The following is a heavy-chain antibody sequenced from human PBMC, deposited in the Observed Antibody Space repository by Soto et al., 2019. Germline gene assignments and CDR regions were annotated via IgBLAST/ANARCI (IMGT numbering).Heavy chain of an antibody. D-gene: IGHD3-10*01. V-gene: IGHV1-2*04. CDR3: ARQSLGDYYYYYMDV. J-gene: IGHJ6*03. CDR2: INPNSGGT. Sequence: ASVKVSCKASGYTFTGYYMHWVRQAPGQGLEWMGWINPNSGGTNYAQKFQGWVTMTRDTSISTAYMELSRLRSDDTAVYYCARQSLGDYYYYYMDVWGKGTTVTVSS. CDR1: GYTFTGYY.